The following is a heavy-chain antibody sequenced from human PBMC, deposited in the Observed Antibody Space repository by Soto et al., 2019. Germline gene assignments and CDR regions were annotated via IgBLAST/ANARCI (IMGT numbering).Heavy chain of an antibody. CDR3: ASGDYDFWSGSPGYYYGMDV. D-gene: IGHD3-3*01. CDR1: GYTFTSYD. Sequence: ASVKVSCKASGYTFTSYDINWVRQATGQGLEWMGWMNPNSGNTGYALKFQGRVTMTRNTSISTAYMELSSLRSEDTAVYYCASGDYDFWSGSPGYYYGMDVWGQGTTVTVSS. CDR2: MNPNSGNT. V-gene: IGHV1-8*01. J-gene: IGHJ6*02.